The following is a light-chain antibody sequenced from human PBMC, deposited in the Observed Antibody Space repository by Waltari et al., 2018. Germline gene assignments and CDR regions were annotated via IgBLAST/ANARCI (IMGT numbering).Light chain of an antibody. CDR1: QGISSY. V-gene: IGKV1-9*01. Sequence: DIQLTQSPSFLSASVGDRVTITCRASQGISSYLAWYQQKPGKAPKLLIYAASTLQSVVPSRCSGSGSGTEFTLTISSLQPEDFATYYWQQLNSYRWTFGQGTKVEIK. CDR3: QQLNSYRWT. J-gene: IGKJ1*01. CDR2: AAS.